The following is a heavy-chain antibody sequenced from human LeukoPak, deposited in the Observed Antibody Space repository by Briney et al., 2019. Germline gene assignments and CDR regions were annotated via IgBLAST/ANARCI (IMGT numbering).Heavy chain of an antibody. V-gene: IGHV3-53*01. J-gene: IGHJ6*04. Sequence: GGSLRLSCTVSGFTVSSNPMSWVRQAPGKGLEWVSFIYSDNTHYSDSVKGRFTISRDNAKNSLYLQMNSLRAEDTAVYYCAELGITMIGGVWGKGTTVTISS. CDR2: IYSDNT. CDR1: GFTVSSNP. CDR3: AELGITMIGGV. D-gene: IGHD3-10*02.